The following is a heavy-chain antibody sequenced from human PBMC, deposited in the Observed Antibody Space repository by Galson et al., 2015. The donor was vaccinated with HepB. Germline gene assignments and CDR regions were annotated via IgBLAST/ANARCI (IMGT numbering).Heavy chain of an antibody. J-gene: IGHJ5*02. D-gene: IGHD3-10*01. CDR2: LEPDGET. V-gene: IGHV3-13*01. Sequence: SLRLSCAASGFTFSKYDMHWVRQPPGKSPEWVSVLEPDGETYYTGSVKGRFTISRDDANNILSLQMNNLRVGDTAVYYCARATMIQGVPDSWGQGTRVTVSS. CDR3: ARATMIQGVPDS. CDR1: GFTFSKYD.